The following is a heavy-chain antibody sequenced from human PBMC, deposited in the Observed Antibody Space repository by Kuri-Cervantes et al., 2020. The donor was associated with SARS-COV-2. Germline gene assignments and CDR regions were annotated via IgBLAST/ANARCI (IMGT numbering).Heavy chain of an antibody. D-gene: IGHD2-21*01. J-gene: IGHJ5*01. CDR3: AKDRVGVLDS. V-gene: IGHV3-30*01. CDR2: ISYDGSNE. Sequence: GESLKISCAASGFTFSSYAMHWVRLAPGKGLEWVAFISYDGSNEYYADSVRGRFTISRDNSNNTLYLQVNRLRAEDTALYYCAKDRVGVLDSWGQGTQVTVSS. CDR1: GFTFSSYA.